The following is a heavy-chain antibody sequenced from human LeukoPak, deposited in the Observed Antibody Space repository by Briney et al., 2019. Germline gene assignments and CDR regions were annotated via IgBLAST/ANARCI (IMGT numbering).Heavy chain of an antibody. CDR2: IGTSFDT. V-gene: IGHV3-23*01. J-gene: IGHJ4*02. CDR1: GFTFRTYA. Sequence: GGSLRLSCVASGFTFRTYAMAWVRQAPGKGLEWVSTIGTSFDTYYADSVNGRFTISRDNSKNTLFLEMNSLRAEDTAVYYCARDVYVWGSYRSPGYWGQGTLVTVSS. D-gene: IGHD3-16*02. CDR3: ARDVYVWGSYRSPGY.